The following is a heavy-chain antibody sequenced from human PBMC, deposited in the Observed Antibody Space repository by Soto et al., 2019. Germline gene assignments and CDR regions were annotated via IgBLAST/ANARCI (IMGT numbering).Heavy chain of an antibody. Sequence: EVQLVESGGGLIQPGGSLRLSCEASGFTFSSNDMTWVRQAPGKGLEWVSLIWTSGNTAYADSVKGRFTISRDNSKSALYLHMSSLRDEDTAVYYCATRPLLRGAPWGQGTMVTVSS. J-gene: IGHJ3*01. CDR2: IWTSGNT. CDR1: GFTFSSND. CDR3: ATRPLLRGAP. V-gene: IGHV3-53*01. D-gene: IGHD3-16*01.